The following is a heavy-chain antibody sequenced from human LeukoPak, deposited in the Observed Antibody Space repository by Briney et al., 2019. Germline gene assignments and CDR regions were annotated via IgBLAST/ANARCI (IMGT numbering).Heavy chain of an antibody. D-gene: IGHD1-7*01. V-gene: IGHV3-33*06. J-gene: IGHJ4*02. CDR1: GFTFNTYG. Sequence: GRSLRLSCAASGFTFNTYGMDWVRQAPGKGLEWVAVIWHDGSNTHYADSVKGRFTISRDNSKNTLYLQMNSLRAEDTAVYYCAKERDWNYRVIDYWGQGTLVTVSS. CDR2: IWHDGSNT. CDR3: AKERDWNYRVIDY.